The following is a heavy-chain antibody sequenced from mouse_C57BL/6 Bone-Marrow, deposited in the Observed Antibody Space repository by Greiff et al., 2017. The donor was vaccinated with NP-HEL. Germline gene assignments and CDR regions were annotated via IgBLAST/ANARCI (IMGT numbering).Heavy chain of an antibody. CDR2: IDPETGGT. CDR1: GYTFTDYE. D-gene: IGHD2-2*01. Sequence: VQLQESGAELVRPGASVTLSCKASGYTFTDYEMHWVKQTPVHGLEWIGAIDPETGGTAYKQNMKGRGRLTADKSSTTAYMELRSLTSGESAVCYCNSDGGDDVWFAYWGKGTLVTVSA. V-gene: IGHV1-15*01. CDR3: NSDGGDDVWFAY. J-gene: IGHJ3*01.